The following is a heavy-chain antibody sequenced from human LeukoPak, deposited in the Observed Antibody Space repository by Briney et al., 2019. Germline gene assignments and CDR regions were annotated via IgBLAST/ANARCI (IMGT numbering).Heavy chain of an antibody. D-gene: IGHD2-15*01. CDR2: ITGTGGK. CDR1: GFTLTNHG. Sequence: GGSLRLSCAVSGFTLTNHGVSWVRQALGRGLWWVSIITGTGGKYYGDSVKGRFVLSRDNSKNTVYMQMSSLRAEDTATYYCAKDYCRDGNCPFPFLDSWGQGTQVTVSS. CDR3: AKDYCRDGNCPFPFLDS. V-gene: IGHV3-23*01. J-gene: IGHJ4*02.